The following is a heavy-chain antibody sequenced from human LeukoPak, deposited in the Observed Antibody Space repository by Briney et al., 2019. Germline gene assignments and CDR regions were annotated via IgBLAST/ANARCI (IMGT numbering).Heavy chain of an antibody. Sequence: GGSLRLSCAAPGFTFSSYGMHWVRQAPGKGLEWVAVISYDGSNKYYADSVKGRFTISRDNSKNTLYLQMNSLRAEDTAVYYCAKDPRGGQWLEGLDYWGQGTLVTVSS. CDR3: AKDPRGGQWLEGLDY. J-gene: IGHJ4*02. D-gene: IGHD6-19*01. CDR2: ISYDGSNK. V-gene: IGHV3-30*18. CDR1: GFTFSSYG.